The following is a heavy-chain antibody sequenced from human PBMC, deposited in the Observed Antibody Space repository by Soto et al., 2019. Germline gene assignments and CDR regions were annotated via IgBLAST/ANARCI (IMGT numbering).Heavy chain of an antibody. V-gene: IGHV4-34*01. D-gene: IGHD3-16*02. CDR2: INHSGST. CDR1: GGSFSGYY. CDR3: ARDVWGSYRLDY. Sequence: QVQLQQWGVGLLKPSETLSLTCAVYGGSFSGYYWSWIRQPPGKGLEWIGEINHSGSTNYNPSLKSRVTISVDTSKNQFSLKLSSVTAADTAVYYCARDVWGSYRLDYWGQGTLVTVSS. J-gene: IGHJ4*02.